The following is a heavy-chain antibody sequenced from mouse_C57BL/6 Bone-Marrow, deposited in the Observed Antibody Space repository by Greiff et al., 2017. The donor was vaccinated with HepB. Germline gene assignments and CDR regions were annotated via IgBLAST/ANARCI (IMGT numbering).Heavy chain of an antibody. V-gene: IGHV1-50*01. Sequence: VKLQQPGAELVKPGASVKLSCKASGYTFTSYWMQWVKQRPGQGLEWIGEIDPSDSYTNYNQKFKGKATLTVDTSSSTAYMQLSSLTSEDSAVYYCARERNYYGSLDYWGQGTTLTVSS. J-gene: IGHJ2*01. CDR1: GYTFTSYW. D-gene: IGHD1-1*01. CDR3: ARERNYYGSLDY. CDR2: IDPSDSYT.